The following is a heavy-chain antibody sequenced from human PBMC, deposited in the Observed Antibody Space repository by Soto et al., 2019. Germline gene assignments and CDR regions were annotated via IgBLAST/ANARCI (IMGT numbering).Heavy chain of an antibody. CDR1: GGSISSGGYY. Sequence: SETLSLTCTVSGGSISSGGYYWSWIRQPPGKGLEWIGYIFDSGTTNYNPSLRSRVTISVDTSKNQFSLKLTSVTAADTAVYYCARHGGITMVRGVLAAFDIWGQWTMVTVSS. V-gene: IGHV4-61*08. CDR2: IFDSGTT. D-gene: IGHD3-10*01. CDR3: ARHGGITMVRGVLAAFDI. J-gene: IGHJ3*02.